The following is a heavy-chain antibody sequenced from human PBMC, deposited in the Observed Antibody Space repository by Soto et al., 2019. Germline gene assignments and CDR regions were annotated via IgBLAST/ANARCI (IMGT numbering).Heavy chain of an antibody. CDR3: ARHKGAMDTIAFGY. J-gene: IGHJ4*02. CDR2: IYPGDSDT. CDR1: GYSFTSHW. Sequence: GESLKTSCKGSGYSFTSHWIGWVRQMPGKGVEWMGIIYPGDSDTRYSRSYQGQVSISADESMKNAYLQWGSLKGSDTAGNDGARHKGAMDTIAFGYWGQGTLVPVSS. V-gene: IGHV5-51*01. D-gene: IGHD2-8*01.